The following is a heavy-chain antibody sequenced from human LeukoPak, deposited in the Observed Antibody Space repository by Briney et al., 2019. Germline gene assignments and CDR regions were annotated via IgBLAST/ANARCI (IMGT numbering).Heavy chain of an antibody. CDR3: AKGGDGYNTPYYFDS. Sequence: PGGSLRLSCAASGFTFSSYAMSWVRQAPGKGLEWVSAISGSCGSTYYADSVKGRFTISRDNAKNTLYLQMNSLRDEDTAVYYCAKGGDGYNTPYYFDSWGQGTLVTVSS. J-gene: IGHJ4*02. CDR2: ISGSCGST. D-gene: IGHD5-24*01. CDR1: GFTFSSYA. V-gene: IGHV3-23*01.